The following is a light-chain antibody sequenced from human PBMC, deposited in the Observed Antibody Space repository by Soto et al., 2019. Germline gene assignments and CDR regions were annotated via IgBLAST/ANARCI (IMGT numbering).Light chain of an antibody. Sequence: QSALTQPASVSGSPGQSITISCTGTSGDVGGYNYVSWYQQHPGKAPTLMIYAVSNRPSGVSNRFSGSKSGNTASLTISGLQAEDEADYYCSSYTTSSTWVFGGGTQLTVL. J-gene: IGLJ3*02. CDR2: AVS. CDR3: SSYTTSSTWV. V-gene: IGLV2-14*01. CDR1: SGDVGGYNY.